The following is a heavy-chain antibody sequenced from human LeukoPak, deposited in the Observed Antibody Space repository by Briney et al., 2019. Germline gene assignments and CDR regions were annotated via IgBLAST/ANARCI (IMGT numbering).Heavy chain of an antibody. CDR1: GFTFSDYY. CDR2: IGNSGSTI. J-gene: IGHJ4*02. CDR3: ARRSIGDDY. Sequence: PGGALRLSCAASGFTFSDYYMSWIRQATGKGLEWISYIGNSGSTIYYADSVKGRFTISRDNRKNALYLQMNSLRAEDTAVYYCARRSIGDDYWGQGTLVTVSS. V-gene: IGHV3-11*04. D-gene: IGHD3-10*01.